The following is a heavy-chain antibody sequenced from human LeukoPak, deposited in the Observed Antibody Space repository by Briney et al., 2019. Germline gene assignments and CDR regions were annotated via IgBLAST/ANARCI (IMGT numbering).Heavy chain of an antibody. D-gene: IGHD5-12*01. J-gene: IGHJ3*02. V-gene: IGHV3-30*18. CDR1: GFTFSSYG. Sequence: PGGSLRLSCAASGFTFSSYGMHWVRQAPGKGLEWVAVISYDGSNKYYADSVKGRFTISRDNSKNTLYLQMNSLRAEDTAVYYCAKDLLSGYEKFDAFDIWGQGTMVTVSS. CDR3: AKDLLSGYEKFDAFDI. CDR2: ISYDGSNK.